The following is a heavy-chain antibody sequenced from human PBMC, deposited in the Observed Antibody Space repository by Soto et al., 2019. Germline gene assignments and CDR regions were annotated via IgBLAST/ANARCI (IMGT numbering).Heavy chain of an antibody. D-gene: IGHD4-17*01. CDR2: ISYDGSNK. CDR1: VFTFSSYA. J-gene: IGHJ5*02. V-gene: IGHV3-30-3*01. CDR3: ATENDYGDYGWFEP. Sequence: VGSLRLSCASSVFTFSSYAMHWVRHSPGKGLEWVAVISYDGSNKYYADSVKGRFTISRDNSKNTLYLQMNSLRAEDTAVYYCATENDYGDYGWFEPLGQGTLVSVSS.